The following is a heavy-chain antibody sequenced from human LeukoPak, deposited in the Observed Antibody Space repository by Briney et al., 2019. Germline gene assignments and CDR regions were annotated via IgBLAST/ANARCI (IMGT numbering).Heavy chain of an antibody. CDR1: GFTFSSYA. J-gene: IGHJ4*02. V-gene: IGHV3-23*01. CDR3: AKGGRFEYYDSSGPTDY. Sequence: PGGSLRLSCAASGFTFSSYAMSWVRHPPGKRLECVSAISGSGGSTYYADSVKGRFTISRDNSKNTLYLQMNSLRAEDTAVYYCAKGGRFEYYDSSGPTDYWGQGTLVTVSS. CDR2: ISGSGGST. D-gene: IGHD3-22*01.